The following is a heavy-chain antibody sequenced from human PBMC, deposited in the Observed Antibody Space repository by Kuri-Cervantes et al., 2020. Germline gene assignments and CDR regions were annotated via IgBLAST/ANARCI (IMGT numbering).Heavy chain of an antibody. CDR3: AKDVGQSMPGDAFDI. J-gene: IGHJ3*02. D-gene: IGHD2-2*01. CDR1: GFTFSSYG. CDR2: IRYDGSNK. Sequence: GGSLRLSCAASGFTFSSYGMHWVRQAPGKGLEWVAFIRYDGSNKYYADSVKGRFTISRDNSKNTLYLQMNSLGAEDTAVYYCAKDVGQSMPGDAFDIWGQGTVVTVSS. V-gene: IGHV3-30*02.